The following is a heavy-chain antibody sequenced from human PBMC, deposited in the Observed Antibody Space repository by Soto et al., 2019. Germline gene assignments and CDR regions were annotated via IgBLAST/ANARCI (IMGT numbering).Heavy chain of an antibody. V-gene: IGHV4-34*01. D-gene: IGHD2-2*02. CDR2: INHSGST. Sequence: SETLSLTCAVYGGSFIGYYWGCILQPAVKGLEWIGEINHSGSTNYNPSLKSRVTISVDTSKNQFSLKLSSVTAADTAVYYCARGRARGKVVPAAIRNSSGWYGGGYYYYGMDVWGQGTTVTVSS. CDR1: GGSFIGYY. CDR3: ARGRARGKVVPAAIRNSSGWYGGGYYYYGMDV. J-gene: IGHJ6*02.